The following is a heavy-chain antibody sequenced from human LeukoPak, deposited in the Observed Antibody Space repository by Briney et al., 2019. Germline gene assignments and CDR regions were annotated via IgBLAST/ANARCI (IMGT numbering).Heavy chain of an antibody. CDR3: TRGYCNSGSCYFDS. J-gene: IGHJ5*01. D-gene: IGHD2-15*01. Sequence: GGSLRLSCAASGFTFSSYVMDWVRQAPGEGLEWVGRIRKKSNSYTTEYAASAKDRFTISRDDSKNSLYLQMNSLEAEDTAVYYCTRGYCNSGSCYFDSWGQGTLVTVSS. V-gene: IGHV3-72*01. CDR1: GFTFSSYV. CDR2: IRKKSNSYTT.